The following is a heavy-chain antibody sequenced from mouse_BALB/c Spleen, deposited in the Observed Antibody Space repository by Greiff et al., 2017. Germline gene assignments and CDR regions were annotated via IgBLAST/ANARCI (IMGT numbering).Heavy chain of an antibody. CDR1: GFSLTDYG. Sequence: QVQLQQSGPGLVAPSQSLSITCTVSGFSLTDYGVSWIRQPPGKGLEWLGVICGGGSTYYNSALKSRLSISKDNSKSQVFLKMNSLQTDDTAMYYCAKHSYYRYDGDAMDYWGQGTSVTVSS. CDR2: ICGGGST. CDR3: AKHSYYRYDGDAMDY. J-gene: IGHJ4*01. D-gene: IGHD2-14*01. V-gene: IGHV2-6-5*01.